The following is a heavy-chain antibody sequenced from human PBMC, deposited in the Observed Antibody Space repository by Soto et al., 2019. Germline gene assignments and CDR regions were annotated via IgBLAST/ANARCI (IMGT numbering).Heavy chain of an antibody. CDR3: ARDGRYSGSYGGYYFDY. V-gene: IGHV1-18*01. J-gene: IGHJ4*02. CDR1: GYTFTSYG. CDR2: ISAHTGNT. D-gene: IGHD1-26*01. Sequence: QVQLVQSGAEVKKPGASVKVSCKASGYTFTSYGISWVRQAPGQGLEWMGWISAHTGNTNFAQKLQGRVTMTTDTSTSTAYMELRSLRSDDTAVYYCARDGRYSGSYGGYYFDYWGQGTLVTVSS.